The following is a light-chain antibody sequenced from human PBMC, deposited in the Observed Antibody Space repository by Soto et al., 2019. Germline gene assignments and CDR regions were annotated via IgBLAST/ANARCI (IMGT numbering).Light chain of an antibody. CDR1: QSFSGT. V-gene: IGKV1-39*01. CDR3: QQSFTTPLT. J-gene: IGKJ4*01. Sequence: DIQMTQSPSTLSASVGARVTITCRASQSFSGTLAWYQQKPGKAPNVLINVASTLRSGVPSRFSGSGSGTDFNLTINSLQPEDFATYFCQQSFTTPLTFGGGTKVDIK. CDR2: VAS.